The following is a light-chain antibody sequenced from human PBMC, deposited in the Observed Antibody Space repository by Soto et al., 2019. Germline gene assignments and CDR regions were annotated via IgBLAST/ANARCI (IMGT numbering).Light chain of an antibody. J-gene: IGKJ4*01. CDR1: QGINSW. CDR2: AAS. Sequence: DIQVTQSPSSVSASVGDRVTITCRASQGINSWLAWYQQKPGKAHKLLIYAASILESGVPSRFSGSGSGADFTLTIRSLQPEDFATYYCKQTNSLPRTFGGGTKVDIK. V-gene: IGKV1-12*01. CDR3: KQTNSLPRT.